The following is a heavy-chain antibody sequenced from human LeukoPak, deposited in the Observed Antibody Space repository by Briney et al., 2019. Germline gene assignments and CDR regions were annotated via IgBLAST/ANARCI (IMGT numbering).Heavy chain of an antibody. CDR2: IIPILGIA. CDR3: ARAVGYCSGGSCSTNHLYYYYGMDV. Sequence: ASVKVSCKASGGTFSSYAISWVRRAPGQGLEWMGRIIPILGIANYAQKFQGRVTITADKSTSTAYMELSSLRSEDTAVYYCARAVGYCSGGSCSTNHLYYYYGMDVWGQGTTVTVSS. D-gene: IGHD2-15*01. V-gene: IGHV1-69*04. J-gene: IGHJ6*02. CDR1: GGTFSSYA.